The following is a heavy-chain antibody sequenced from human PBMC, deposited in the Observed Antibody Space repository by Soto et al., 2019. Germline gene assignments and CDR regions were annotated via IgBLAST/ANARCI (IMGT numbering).Heavy chain of an antibody. CDR2: ISYDGSNK. Sequence: GGSLRLSCAASGFTFSSYAMHWVRQAPGKGLEWVAVISYDGSNKYYADSVKGRFTISRDNSKNTLYLQMNSLRAEDTAVYYCARDRVSRSGSYYRLDYWGQGTLVTVSS. D-gene: IGHD1-26*01. J-gene: IGHJ4*02. CDR3: ARDRVSRSGSYYRLDY. V-gene: IGHV3-30-3*01. CDR1: GFTFSSYA.